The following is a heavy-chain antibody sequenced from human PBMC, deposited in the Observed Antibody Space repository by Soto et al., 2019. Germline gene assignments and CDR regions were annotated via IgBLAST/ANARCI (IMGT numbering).Heavy chain of an antibody. J-gene: IGHJ3*02. CDR1: AGSFSHYY. Sequence: SETLSLTCAVYAGSFSHYYWNWIRQSPGKGLEWIGKIKHSGSSNYNPSLRSRVSISVDMSKNQFSLRLTSVTAADTAGYYCARGGSSDWQVALDIWGQGTMVTVSS. V-gene: IGHV4-34*01. CDR2: IKHSGSS. CDR3: ARGGSSDWQVALDI. D-gene: IGHD6-19*01.